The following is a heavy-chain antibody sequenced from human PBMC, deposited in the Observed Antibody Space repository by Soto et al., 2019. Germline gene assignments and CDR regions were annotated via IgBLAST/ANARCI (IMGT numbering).Heavy chain of an antibody. CDR1: GGSISSSSYY. V-gene: IGHV4-39*01. Sequence: SETLSLTCTVSGGSISSSSYYWGWIRQPPGKGLEWIGSIYYSGSTYYNPSLKSRVTISVDTSKNQFSLKLSSVTAADTAVYYCATQPGYSSGWYLDAYFDYWGQGTLVTVSS. CDR3: ATQPGYSSGWYLDAYFDY. J-gene: IGHJ4*02. CDR2: IYYSGST. D-gene: IGHD6-19*01.